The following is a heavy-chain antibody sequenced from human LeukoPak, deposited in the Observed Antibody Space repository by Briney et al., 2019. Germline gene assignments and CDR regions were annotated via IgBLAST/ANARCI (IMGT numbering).Heavy chain of an antibody. CDR3: ARDNXXXXDDLDY. D-gene: IGHD1-20*01. Sequence: PGRSLRLSCAASGFTFSSYAMHWVRQAPGKGLEWVAVISYDGSNKYYADSVKGRFTISRDNSENTLYLQMNSLRAEDTAVYYXARDNXXXXDDLDYWGQEPWSPSPQ. CDR2: ISYDGSNK. V-gene: IGHV3-30-3*01. J-gene: IGHJ4*01. CDR1: GFTFSSYA.